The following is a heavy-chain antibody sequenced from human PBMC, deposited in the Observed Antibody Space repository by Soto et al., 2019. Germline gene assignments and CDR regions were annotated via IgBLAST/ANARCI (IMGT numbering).Heavy chain of an antibody. CDR1: GFTFSDYG. V-gene: IGHV3-33*01. CDR3: ARDPNYGDYWYFDL. D-gene: IGHD4-17*01. CDR2: IFYDGSYQ. Sequence: QLVESGGGVVQPGGSLRLSCAASGFTFSDYGMHWVRQAPGKGLEWVAIIFYDGSYQYYADSVKGRFTISRDNSENTVFLRMSSLRAEDTALYYCARDPNYGDYWYFDLWGRGTLVTVSS. J-gene: IGHJ2*01.